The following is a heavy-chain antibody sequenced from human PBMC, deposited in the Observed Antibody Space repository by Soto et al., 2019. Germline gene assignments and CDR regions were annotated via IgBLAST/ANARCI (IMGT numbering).Heavy chain of an antibody. CDR2: ISSRSDI. Sequence: GGSLRLSCVVSGFTFSTYSINWVRQAPGKGLEWVSSISSRSDIYYADSVKGRFTISRDNAKNSVSLQMNSLRAEDTAVYYCAREYTAWPLAYGLDVWGQGTTVTVSS. CDR3: AREYTAWPLAYGLDV. D-gene: IGHD2-2*02. CDR1: GFTFSTYS. V-gene: IGHV3-21*01. J-gene: IGHJ6*02.